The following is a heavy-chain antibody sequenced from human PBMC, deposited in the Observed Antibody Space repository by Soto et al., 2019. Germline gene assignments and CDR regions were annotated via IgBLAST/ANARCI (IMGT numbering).Heavy chain of an antibody. CDR3: ASDDSSVP. Sequence: QVQLQESGPGLVKPSQTLSLTCTVSGGSISSGDYYWSWIRQPPGNGLEWIGYIYYSGRNYYNPSVKSRVTISVDTSKNQCSLKLGSVTAADTAGYYCASDDSSVPWGQGTLVTVSS. V-gene: IGHV4-30-4*01. D-gene: IGHD3-22*01. CDR1: GGSISSGDYY. J-gene: IGHJ5*02. CDR2: IYYSGRN.